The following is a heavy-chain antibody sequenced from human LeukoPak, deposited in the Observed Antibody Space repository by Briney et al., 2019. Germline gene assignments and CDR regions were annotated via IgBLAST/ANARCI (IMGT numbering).Heavy chain of an antibody. CDR1: GGSISSYY. V-gene: IGHV4-59*01. CDR2: IYYSGST. D-gene: IGHD3-22*01. J-gene: IGHJ3*02. CDR3: ARDDSSGYYADDAFDI. Sequence: SETLSLTCTVSGGSISSYYWSWIRQPPGKGLEWIGYIYYSGSTNYNPSLKSRVTISVDTSKNQFSLKLSSVTAADTAVYYCARDDSSGYYADDAFDIWGQGTMVTVSS.